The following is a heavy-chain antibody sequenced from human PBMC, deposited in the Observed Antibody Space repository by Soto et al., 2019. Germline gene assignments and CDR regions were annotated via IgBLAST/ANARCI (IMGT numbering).Heavy chain of an antibody. CDR3: ARDYRQVDGYSNYYYYGMDV. D-gene: IGHD4-4*01. CDR2: IIPIFGTA. V-gene: IGHV1-69*13. Sequence: GASVKVSCKASGGTFSSYAISWVRQAPGQGLEWMGGIIPIFGTANYAQKFQGRVTITADESTSTAYMELSSLRSEDTAVYYCARDYRQVDGYSNYYYYGMDVWGQGTTVTVSS. J-gene: IGHJ6*02. CDR1: GGTFSSYA.